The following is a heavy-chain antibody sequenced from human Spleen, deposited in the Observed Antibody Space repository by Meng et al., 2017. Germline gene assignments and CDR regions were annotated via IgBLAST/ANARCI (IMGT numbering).Heavy chain of an antibody. D-gene: IGHD3-3*01. CDR2: INSDGSST. CDR1: GFAFSSYW. V-gene: IGHV3-74*01. J-gene: IGHJ5*02. CDR3: ARDLDS. Sequence: GESLKISCAGSGFAFSSYWMIWVRQAPGKGLVWVSRINSDGSSTSYEDSVKGRFTISRDNAKNTLYLQMNSLRAEDTAVYYCARDLDSWGQGTLVTVSS.